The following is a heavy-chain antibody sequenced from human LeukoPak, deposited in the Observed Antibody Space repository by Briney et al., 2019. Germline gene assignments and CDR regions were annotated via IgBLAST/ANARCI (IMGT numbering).Heavy chain of an antibody. Sequence: GRSLRLSCAASGFTFDDYAMHWVRQAPGKGLEWVSGISWNSGSIGYADSVKGRFTISRDNAKNSLYLQMNSLRAEDTALYYCAKDSGYDFRYFDYWGQGTLVTVSS. J-gene: IGHJ4*02. CDR1: GFTFDDYA. CDR2: ISWNSGSI. D-gene: IGHD5-12*01. V-gene: IGHV3-9*01. CDR3: AKDSGYDFRYFDY.